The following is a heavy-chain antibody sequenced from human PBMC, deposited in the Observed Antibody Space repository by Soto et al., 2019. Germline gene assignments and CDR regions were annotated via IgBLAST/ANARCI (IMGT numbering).Heavy chain of an antibody. CDR3: ARDRDSRGYYPKSDY. Sequence: EVQLVESGGGLVQPGGSLRLSCAASGFTVSSNYMSWVRQAPGKGLEWVSAIYSGGNTYYEDSVKCRFTISRDTSENTLYLQMNSLRAEDTAVYYYARDRDSRGYYPKSDYWGQGTLVTVST. CDR1: GFTVSSNY. J-gene: IGHJ4*02. CDR2: IYSGGNT. V-gene: IGHV3-66*01. D-gene: IGHD3-22*01.